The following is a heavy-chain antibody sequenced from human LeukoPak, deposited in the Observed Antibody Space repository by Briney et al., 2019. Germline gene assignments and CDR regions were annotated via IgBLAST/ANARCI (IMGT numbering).Heavy chain of an antibody. CDR1: GFTFISYG. CDR2: IWYDGSNK. CDR3: ARDLRSDYYFDY. Sequence: GGSLRLSCAASGFTFISYGMHWVRQAPGKGLEWVAVIWYDGSNKYYADSVKGRFTISRDNSKNTLYLQMNSLRAEDTAVYYCARDLRSDYYFDYWGQGTLVTVSS. V-gene: IGHV3-33*01. J-gene: IGHJ4*02.